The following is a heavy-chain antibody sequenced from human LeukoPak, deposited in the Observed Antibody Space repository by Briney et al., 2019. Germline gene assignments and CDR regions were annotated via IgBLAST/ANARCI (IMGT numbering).Heavy chain of an antibody. CDR1: GFSLSTSGVG. CDR3: AQTGITGINDY. CDR2: IYWNDDK. V-gene: IGHV2-5*01. J-gene: IGHJ4*02. Sequence: SGPTLVKPTQTLTLTCTFSGFSLSTSGVGVGWIRQPPGEALEWLALIYWNDDKRYSPSLKSRLTITKDTSKNQVVLTMTNMDPVDTATYYCAQTGITGINDYWGQGTLVTVSS. D-gene: IGHD1-20*01.